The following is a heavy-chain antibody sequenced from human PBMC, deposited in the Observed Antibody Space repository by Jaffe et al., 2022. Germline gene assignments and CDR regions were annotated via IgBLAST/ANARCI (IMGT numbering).Heavy chain of an antibody. CDR2: INPSGGST. V-gene: IGHV1-46*01. D-gene: IGHD3-22*01. Sequence: QVQLVQSGAEVKKPGASVKVSCKASGYTFTSYYMHWVRQAPGQGLEWMGIINPSGGSTSYAQKFQGRVTMTRDTSTSTVYMELSSLRSEDTAVYYCARDRSYYDSSGLPQYYFDYWGQGTLVTVSS. CDR3: ARDRSYYDSSGLPQYYFDY. J-gene: IGHJ4*02. CDR1: GYTFTSYY.